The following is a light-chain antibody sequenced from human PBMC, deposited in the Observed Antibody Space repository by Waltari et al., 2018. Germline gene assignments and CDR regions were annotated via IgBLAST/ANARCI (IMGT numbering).Light chain of an antibody. Sequence: DIQMTQSASSLSASVGDRVTITCRASQGISNWLAWYQQKPGKAPKLLIYRTSNLETGVPSRFSGSGSGTDFTLTISSLQPEDIATYYCQQHDNSPPYSFGQGTKVEIK. CDR2: RTS. J-gene: IGKJ2*03. V-gene: IGKV1-33*01. CDR3: QQHDNSPPYS. CDR1: QGISNW.